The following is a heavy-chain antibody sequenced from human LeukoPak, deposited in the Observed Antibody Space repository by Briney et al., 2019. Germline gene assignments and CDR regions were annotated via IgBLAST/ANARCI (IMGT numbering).Heavy chain of an antibody. CDR2: IYYSGST. CDR1: GGSISSYY. CDR3: ARLELASAGSRWFDP. J-gene: IGHJ5*02. D-gene: IGHD6-13*01. Sequence: SETLSLTCTVSGGSISSYYWSWIRQPPGKGLEWIGYIYYSGSTNYNPSLKSRVTISVDTSKNQFSLKLSSVTDADMAVYYCARLELASAGSRWFDPWGQGTLVTVSS. V-gene: IGHV4-59*08.